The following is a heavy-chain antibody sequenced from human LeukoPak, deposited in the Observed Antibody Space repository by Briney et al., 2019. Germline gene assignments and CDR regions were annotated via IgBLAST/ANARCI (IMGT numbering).Heavy chain of an antibody. CDR2: ISAYNGNT. CDR3: ASGSANWYHYMDV. Sequence: ASVKVSCKASGYTFTNYGISWVRQAPGQGLEWMGWISAYNGNTNYAQKLQGRVAMTTDTSTSTAYMELRSLRSDDTAVYYCASGSANWYHYMDVWGKGTTVTVSS. J-gene: IGHJ6*03. V-gene: IGHV1-18*01. CDR1: GYTFTNYG.